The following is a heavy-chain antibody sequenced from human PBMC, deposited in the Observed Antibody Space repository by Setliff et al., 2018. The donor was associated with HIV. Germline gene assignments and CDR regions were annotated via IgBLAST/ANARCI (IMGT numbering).Heavy chain of an antibody. D-gene: IGHD3-10*01. Sequence: ASVKVSCKASGYTFTSYAMHWVRQAPGQRLEWMGWSNAGNGNTKYSQKFQGRVTITRDRSASTAYMELSSLRSEETAVYSCARSLAGLLWFGELLSTLEYYYGMDVWGQGTTVTVSS. CDR2: SNAGNGNT. J-gene: IGHJ6*02. V-gene: IGHV1-3*01. CDR1: GYTFTSYA. CDR3: ARSLAGLLWFGELLSTLEYYYGMDV.